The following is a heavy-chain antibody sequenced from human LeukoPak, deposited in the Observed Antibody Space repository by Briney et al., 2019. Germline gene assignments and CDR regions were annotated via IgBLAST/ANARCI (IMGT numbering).Heavy chain of an antibody. D-gene: IGHD3-9*01. CDR3: ASSRADTYYYYGMDV. CDR2: IYTSGST. V-gene: IGHV4-4*07. CDR1: GGSISSYY. Sequence: SETLSLTCTVSGGSISSYYWSWIRQPAGKGLGWIGRIYTSGSTNYNPSLKSRVTMSVDTSKNQFSLKLSSVTAADTAVYYCASSRADTYYYYGMDVWGQGTTVTVSS. J-gene: IGHJ6*02.